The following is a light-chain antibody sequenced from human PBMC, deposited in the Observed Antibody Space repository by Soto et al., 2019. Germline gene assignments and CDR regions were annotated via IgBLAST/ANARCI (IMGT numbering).Light chain of an antibody. CDR2: GAS. Sequence: EIVLSQSPATLSVSPGDRTTLSCRASQSVGINLAWYQQKGGQAPRLLIYGASIRAAGVPARFSGSGSGTEFTLTVNSLKSEDFAVYSCQHSNGWPPETFGQGTKVEI. CDR3: QHSNGWPPET. V-gene: IGKV3-15*01. J-gene: IGKJ1*01. CDR1: QSVGIN.